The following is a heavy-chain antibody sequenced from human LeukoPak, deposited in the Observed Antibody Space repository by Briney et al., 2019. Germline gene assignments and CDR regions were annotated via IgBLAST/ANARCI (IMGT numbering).Heavy chain of an antibody. J-gene: IGHJ4*02. V-gene: IGHV4-39*01. D-gene: IGHD6-19*01. Sequence: PSETLSLTCTVSGGSISSSSYYWGGIRQPPGKGREWMGSIYYSGSTYYNPSLKSRVTISVYTSKNQFSLKLRSVTAADTAVYYCARHLQSWYSSGWYGYWGQGTLVTVSS. CDR3: ARHLQSWYSSGWYGY. CDR1: GGSISSSSYY. CDR2: IYYSGST.